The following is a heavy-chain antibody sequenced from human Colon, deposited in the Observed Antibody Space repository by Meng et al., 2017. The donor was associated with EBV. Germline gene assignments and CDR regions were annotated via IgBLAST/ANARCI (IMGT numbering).Heavy chain of an antibody. CDR2: IYHSGST. J-gene: IGHJ4*02. D-gene: IGHD5-18*01. CDR3: ARGGYYSFDY. Sequence: QVQLQWLGPGLVKPSQTLSLTCTAFGYSMSSSNWWCWIRQPTGKGLEWIGEIYHSGSTNYNPSLKSRVTISVDKSKNQFSLKLTSVTAADTAVYYCARGGYYSFDYWGQRTLVTVSS. CDR1: GYSMSSSNW. V-gene: IGHV4-28*02.